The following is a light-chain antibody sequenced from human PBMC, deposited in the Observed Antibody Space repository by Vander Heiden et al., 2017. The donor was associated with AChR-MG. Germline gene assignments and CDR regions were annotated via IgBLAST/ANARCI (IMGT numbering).Light chain of an antibody. J-gene: IGLJ2*01. CDR3: CSYAGSYTWI. Sequence: QSALTQPRPVSGSAGQSVTISCTGTSSDVGGYNYVSWYQQYPDKAPKLVISDVTKRPSGVPDRFSGSKSGNTASLTISGLQAEDEADYYCCSYAGSYTWIFGGGTKLTVL. CDR1: SSDVGGYNY. CDR2: DVT. V-gene: IGLV2-11*01.